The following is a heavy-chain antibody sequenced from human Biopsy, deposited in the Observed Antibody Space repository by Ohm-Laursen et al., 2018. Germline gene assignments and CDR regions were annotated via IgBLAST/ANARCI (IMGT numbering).Heavy chain of an antibody. V-gene: IGHV1-2*02. CDR2: INCKTGAT. CDR1: SYTFTDYN. Sequence: VSSVKVSCNASSYTFTDYNIHWMRQAPGQGLEWLGYINCKTGATNYAQKFQGTATMTRDTSISTAYLALGSLRSADTAIYYCARDPLNGHKHFDYWGQGSLVTVSS. D-gene: IGHD2-8*01. CDR3: ARDPLNGHKHFDY. J-gene: IGHJ4*02.